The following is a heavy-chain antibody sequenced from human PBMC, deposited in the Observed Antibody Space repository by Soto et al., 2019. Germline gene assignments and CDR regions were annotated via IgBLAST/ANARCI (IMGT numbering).Heavy chain of an antibody. J-gene: IGHJ6*03. CDR3: ARISYDFWSGSPNYYYYYYMDV. D-gene: IGHD3-3*01. CDR1: GFSLINAKMG. V-gene: IGHV2-26*01. CDR2: IFSNDEK. Sequence: QVTLKESGPVLVKPTETLTLTCTVSGFSLINAKMGVSWIRQPPGKALEWLAHIFSNDEKSYSTSLKSRLTISKDNNKSQVVLTITNMDPVDTAAYYCARISYDFWSGSPNYYYYYYMDVWGKGTTVTVSS.